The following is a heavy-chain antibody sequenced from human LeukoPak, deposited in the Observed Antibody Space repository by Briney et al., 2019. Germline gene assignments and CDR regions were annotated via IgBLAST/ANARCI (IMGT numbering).Heavy chain of an antibody. V-gene: IGHV5-51*01. D-gene: IGHD3-10*01. CDR1: GYSFTSYW. CDR2: IYPGDSDT. CDR3: ARLRGHYYGSGSYYNASYYYYYGMDV. J-gene: IGHJ6*02. Sequence: GESLKISCKGSGYSFTSYWIGWVRQMPGKGLEWMGIIYPGDSDTRYSPSFQGQVTISADKSISTAYLQWSSLKASDTAMYYCARLRGHYYGSGSYYNASYYYYYGMDVWGQGTTVTVSS.